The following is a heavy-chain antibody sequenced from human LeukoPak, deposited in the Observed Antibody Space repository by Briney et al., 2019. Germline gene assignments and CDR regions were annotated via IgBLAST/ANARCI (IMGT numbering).Heavy chain of an antibody. V-gene: IGHV4-59*01. CDR2: IYYTGSA. D-gene: IGHD6-19*01. Sequence: PSETLSLTCTVSGGSITPFYWSWIRQPPGKGLEWIGYIYYTGSANYNPSLESRVTMSVDTPNSEFSLKLNSVTAADTAVYYCARDASSPGAFDIWGQGTMVTVSS. CDR1: GGSITPFY. J-gene: IGHJ3*02. CDR3: ARDASSPGAFDI.